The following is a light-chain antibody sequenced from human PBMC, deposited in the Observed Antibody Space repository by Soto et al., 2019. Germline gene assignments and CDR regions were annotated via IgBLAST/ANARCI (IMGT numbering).Light chain of an antibody. CDR3: QQRSNWPRFT. CDR1: QTISSW. CDR2: DVS. V-gene: IGKV1-5*01. Sequence: DIQMTQSPSTLSGSVGDRVTITCRASQTISSWLAWYQQKPGKAPKLLIYDVSNRATGIPARFSGSGSGTDFTLTISSLEPEDFAVYYCQQRSNWPRFTFGPGTKVDIK. J-gene: IGKJ3*01.